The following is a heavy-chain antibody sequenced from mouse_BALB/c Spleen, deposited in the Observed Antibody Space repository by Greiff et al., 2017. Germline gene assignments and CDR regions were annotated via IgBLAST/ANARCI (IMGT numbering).Heavy chain of an antibody. CDR1: GFSLTGYG. D-gene: IGHD1-1*02. CDR3: ARELWQSPLYWYFDV. V-gene: IGHV2-6-7*01. Sequence: QVQLKESGPGLVAPSQSLSITCTVSGFSLTGYGVNWVRQPPGKGLEWLGMIWGDGSTDYNSALKSRLSISKDNSKSQVFLKMNSLQTDDTARYYCARELWQSPLYWYFDVWGAGTTVTVSS. CDR2: IWGDGST. J-gene: IGHJ1*01.